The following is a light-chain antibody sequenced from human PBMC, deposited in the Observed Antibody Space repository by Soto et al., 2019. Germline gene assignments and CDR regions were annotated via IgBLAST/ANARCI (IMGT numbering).Light chain of an antibody. V-gene: IGKV1-5*01. CDR2: DAS. CDR3: QQYNSYSVT. Sequence: IQMTQSPSTLSASVGDRVTIACRASQSISSWLAWYQQKPGKAPKLLIYDASSLESGVPSRFSGSGSGIEFTLTISSLQHDDFATYYCQQYNSYSVTFGQGTKVDIK. J-gene: IGKJ1*01. CDR1: QSISSW.